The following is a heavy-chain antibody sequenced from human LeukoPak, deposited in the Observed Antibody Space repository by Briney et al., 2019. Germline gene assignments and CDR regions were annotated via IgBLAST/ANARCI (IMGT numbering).Heavy chain of an antibody. CDR1: GFTFSSHL. J-gene: IGHJ4*02. CDR3: ARNAGVY. CDR2: IKEDGSEK. V-gene: IGHV3-7*01. D-gene: IGHD2-8*01. Sequence: GGSLRLSCAPSGFTFSSHLMSWVRQAPGKGLEWVAYIKEDGSEKHYVDSVKGRFTISRDNAENSVYLQMNSLRAEDTAVYYCARNAGVYWGQGTLVTVSS.